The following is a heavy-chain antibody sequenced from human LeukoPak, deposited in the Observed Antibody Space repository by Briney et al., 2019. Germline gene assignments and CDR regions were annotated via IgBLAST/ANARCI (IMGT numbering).Heavy chain of an antibody. CDR2: ISAYNGNT. CDR1: GYTFTGYY. D-gene: IGHD6-19*01. J-gene: IGHJ4*02. CDR3: ARDSGEAVAGTEFDY. Sequence: ASVKVSCKTSGYTFTGYYMHWVRQAPGQGLEWMGWISAYNGNTNYAQKLQGIVTMTTDTSTSTAYMELRSLRSDDTAVYYCARDSGEAVAGTEFDYWGQGTLVTVSS. V-gene: IGHV1-18*04.